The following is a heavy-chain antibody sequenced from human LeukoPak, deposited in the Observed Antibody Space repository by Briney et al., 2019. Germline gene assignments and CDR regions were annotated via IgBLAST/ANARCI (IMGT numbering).Heavy chain of an antibody. V-gene: IGHV4-59*12. CDR3: ARGITAPWYFDL. Sequence: SETLSLTCTVSGGSISSYYWSWIRQPPGKGLEWVGYIYYSGSTNYNPSLKSRVTMSVDTSKNQFSLKLRSVTAADTAVYYCARGITAPWYFDLWGRGTLVTVSS. J-gene: IGHJ2*01. CDR2: IYYSGST. D-gene: IGHD6-13*01. CDR1: GGSISSYY.